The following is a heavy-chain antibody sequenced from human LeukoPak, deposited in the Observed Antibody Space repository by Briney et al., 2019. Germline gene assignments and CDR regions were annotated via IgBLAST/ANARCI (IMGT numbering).Heavy chain of an antibody. CDR1: GVSTSSYY. CDR2: IHFSGST. D-gene: IGHD6-19*01. CDR3: ARLVGSAWRAFDI. V-gene: IGHV4-59*08. J-gene: IGHJ3*02. Sequence: SETLSLTCTVSGVSTSSYYWSWIRQPPGKGLEWIGYIHFSGSTDFNPSLKSRVTISSDAPENKFSLKVKSVAAADTAVYYCARLVGSAWRAFDIWGQGKLVTVSS.